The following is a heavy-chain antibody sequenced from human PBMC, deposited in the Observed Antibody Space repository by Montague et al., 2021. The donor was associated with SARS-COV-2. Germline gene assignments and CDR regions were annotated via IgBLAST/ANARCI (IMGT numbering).Heavy chain of an antibody. CDR1: GGSISSGGYS. CDR3: ARGCMFRGGKVYDVVDV. V-gene: IGHV4-30-2*01. J-gene: IGHJ4*02. D-gene: IGHD3-10*01. Sequence: TLSLTCAVSGGSISSGGYSWNWIRQLPGKGLEWIGYIYHSGSTYYNPSLKSRVTISLDSSKNQFSLNLTSVTAADTAEYYCARGCMFRGGKVYDVVDVWGQGTLVTVSS. CDR2: IYHSGST.